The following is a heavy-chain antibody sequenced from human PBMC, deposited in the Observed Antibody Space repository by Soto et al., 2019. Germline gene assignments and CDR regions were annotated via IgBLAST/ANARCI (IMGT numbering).Heavy chain of an antibody. CDR1: GVSISSGNW. Sequence: SETLSLTCAVSGVSISSGNWWTWVRQSPQRGLEYIGEIFHDGTANYYPSFERRVAISVDTSKNQFSLKPTSVTAADTAIYFCARLVYDTRLNYMYFDFWGQGTLVTVSS. CDR2: IFHDGTA. CDR3: ARLVYDTRLNYMYFDF. J-gene: IGHJ4*02. D-gene: IGHD3-10*01. V-gene: IGHV4-4*02.